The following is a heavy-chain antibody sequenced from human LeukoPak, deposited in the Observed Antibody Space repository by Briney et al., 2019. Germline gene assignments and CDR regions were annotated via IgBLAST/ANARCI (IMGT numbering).Heavy chain of an antibody. V-gene: IGHV3-30*02. D-gene: IGHD3-9*01. CDR2: IRYDGSNK. CDR1: GFTFSSFG. Sequence: RGSLRLSCAASGFTFSSFGMHWVRQAPGKGLEWVAFIRYDGSNKYYPDSVKGRFTISRDNSKNTLYLQMNSLRAEDTAVYYCVKDGDWSFDYWGQGTLVTVSS. CDR3: VKDGDWSFDY. J-gene: IGHJ4*02.